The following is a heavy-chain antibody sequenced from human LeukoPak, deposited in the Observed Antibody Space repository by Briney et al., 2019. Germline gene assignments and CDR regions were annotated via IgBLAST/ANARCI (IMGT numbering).Heavy chain of an antibody. CDR2: INQDGRGR. V-gene: IGHV3-7*01. CDR1: GFTFSDNW. Sequence: GGSLRLSCAASGFTFSDNWMTWVRQAPGKGLEWVANINQDGRGRYYVDSVQGRFIISRDNAQNSVHLQMNSLRAEDTAVYYCATRYCSIGACRASSYKCMDDWGKGTTVIVSS. J-gene: IGHJ6*04. CDR3: ATRYCSIGACRASSYKCMDD. D-gene: IGHD2-2*01.